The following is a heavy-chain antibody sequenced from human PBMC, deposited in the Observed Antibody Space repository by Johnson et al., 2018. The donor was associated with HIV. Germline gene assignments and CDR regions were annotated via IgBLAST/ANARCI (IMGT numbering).Heavy chain of an antibody. D-gene: IGHD3-22*01. CDR2: INWNGGST. V-gene: IGHV3-20*04. CDR1: GFTFDDYG. J-gene: IGHJ3*02. Sequence: EVQLVESGGGVVRPGGSLRLSCAASGFTFDDYGMSWVRQAPGKGLEWVSGINWNGGSTGYADSVKGRFTISRDNAKNSLYLQMNSLRAEDTAFSYCAIPFTYYYYSSGSGDAFDIWGQGTMVTVSS. CDR3: AIPFTYYYYSSGSGDAFDI.